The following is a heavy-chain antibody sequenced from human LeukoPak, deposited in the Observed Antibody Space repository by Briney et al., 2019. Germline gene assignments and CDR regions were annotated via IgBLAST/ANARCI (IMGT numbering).Heavy chain of an antibody. J-gene: IGHJ3*02. CDR3: ARDWQKFDI. CDR2: ISSSSSYI. Sequence: GGSLRLSCAASGFTFSSYSMNWVRQAPGKGLEWVSSISSSSSYIYYADSVKGRITISRDNAKNSLYLQMDSLRAEDAAVYYCARDWQKFDIWGQGTMVTVSS. CDR1: GFTFSSYS. V-gene: IGHV3-21*01.